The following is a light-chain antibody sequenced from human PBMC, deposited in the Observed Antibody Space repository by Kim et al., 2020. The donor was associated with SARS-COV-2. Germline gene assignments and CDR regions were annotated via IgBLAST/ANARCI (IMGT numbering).Light chain of an antibody. CDR1: NSNIGRNP. CDR2: GKN. J-gene: IGLJ3*02. CDR3: AVWDDSLKGPV. Sequence: GQTVIVSCSGSNSNIGRNPVTWYQHVTGTAPRLLIFGKNQRPAGVPDRFSGSKSGTSASLAISGLQSEDEADYYCAVWDDSLKGPVFGGGTQVTV. V-gene: IGLV1-44*01.